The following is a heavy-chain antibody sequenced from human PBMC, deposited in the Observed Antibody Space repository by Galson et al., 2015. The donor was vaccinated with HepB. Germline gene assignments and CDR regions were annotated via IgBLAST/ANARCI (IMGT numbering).Heavy chain of an antibody. V-gene: IGHV3-9*01. CDR3: AKQEGHGGPFYYYAMAV. J-gene: IGHJ6*02. Sequence: SLRLSCAASGFTFDDYAMHWVRQAPGKGLEWVSSISWNSGSRGYADSVKGRLTVSRDNAKNSLYLQMNSLRAEDTALYYCAKQEGHGGPFYYYAMAVWGPRTPVTVSS. CDR2: ISWNSGSR. CDR1: GFTFDDYA.